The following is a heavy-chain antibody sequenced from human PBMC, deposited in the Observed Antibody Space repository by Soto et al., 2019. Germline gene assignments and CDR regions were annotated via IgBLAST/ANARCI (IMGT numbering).Heavy chain of an antibody. CDR1: GGSISSSSYY. D-gene: IGHD3-10*01. J-gene: IGHJ3*01. CDR2: IYYSGST. V-gene: IGHV4-39*07. CDR3: ARVWGGAFEF. Sequence: PSETLSLTCTVSGGSISSSSYYWGWIRQPPGKGLEWIGNIYYSGSTYYNPSLKSRVTISVDTSKNRFSLRLSSVTAADTAVYYCARVWGGAFEFWGQGTMVTVSS.